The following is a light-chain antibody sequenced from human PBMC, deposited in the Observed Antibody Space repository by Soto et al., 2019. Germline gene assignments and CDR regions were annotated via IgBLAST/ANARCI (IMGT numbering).Light chain of an antibody. V-gene: IGLV1-40*01. CDR1: SSNIGAGYD. J-gene: IGLJ1*01. CDR2: NNI. CDR3: QSYDSSLSGFV. Sequence: QSVPTQPPSVSGAPGQRVTISCTGSSSNIGAGYDVHWYQQLPGTAPRLLIHNNINRPSGVPDRFSGSKSGSSASLAITGLQADDEGDYYCQSYDSSLSGFVFGTGTKLTVL.